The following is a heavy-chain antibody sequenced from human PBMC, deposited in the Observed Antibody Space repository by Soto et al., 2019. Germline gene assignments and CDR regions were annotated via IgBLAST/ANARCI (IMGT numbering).Heavy chain of an antibody. J-gene: IGHJ5*01. CDR1: GGSISSGGYY. CDR2: IYYSGST. D-gene: IGHD6-13*01. V-gene: IGHV4-31*02. Sequence: SETLSLTCTVSGGSISSGGYYWSWIRQHPGKGLEWIGYIYYSGSTYYNPSLKSRVTISVDTSKNQFSLKLSSVTAADTAVYYCARESGGSSSWFDYWGQGTLVTVSS. CDR3: ARESGGSSSWFDY.